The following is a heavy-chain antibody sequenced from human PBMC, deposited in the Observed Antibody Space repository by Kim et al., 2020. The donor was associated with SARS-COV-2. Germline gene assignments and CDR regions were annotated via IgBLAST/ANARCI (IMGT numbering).Heavy chain of an antibody. D-gene: IGHD2-15*01. Sequence: GGSLRLSCAASGFTFSSYSMNWVRQAPGKGLEWVSSISSSSSYIYYADSVKGRFTISRDNAKNSLYLQMNSLRAEDTAVYYCARDTDRTLGYCSGGSCYSLGYYYYGMDVWGQGTTVTVSS. J-gene: IGHJ6*02. V-gene: IGHV3-21*01. CDR2: ISSSSSYI. CDR3: ARDTDRTLGYCSGGSCYSLGYYYYGMDV. CDR1: GFTFSSYS.